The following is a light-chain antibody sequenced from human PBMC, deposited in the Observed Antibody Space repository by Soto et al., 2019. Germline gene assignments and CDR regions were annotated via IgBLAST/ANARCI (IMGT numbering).Light chain of an antibody. CDR3: CSYVGANNYI. V-gene: IGLV2-8*01. CDR1: SNDVGGYDF. Sequence: QSALTQPPSASGSLGQSVTISCTGTSNDVGGYDFVSWFQQHPGKAPTLLIYDINRRPSGVPGRFSGSKSGNTASLIVSGLQTEDEADYYCCSYVGANNYIFGTGTKLTVL. CDR2: DIN. J-gene: IGLJ1*01.